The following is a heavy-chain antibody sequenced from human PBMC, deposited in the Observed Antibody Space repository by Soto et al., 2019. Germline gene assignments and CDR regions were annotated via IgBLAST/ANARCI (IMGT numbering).Heavy chain of an antibody. V-gene: IGHV3-23*01. J-gene: IGHJ2*01. CDR1: GFTFSSYA. D-gene: IGHD3-9*01. Sequence: GGSLRLSCAASGFTFSSYAMSWVRQVPGKGLEWVSAISGSGGGTYYTDSVKGRFTISRDNSRDTLSLQMNSLRAEDTAVYYCAKPVLTTLSGNWFFDLWGRGTLVTVSS. CDR3: AKPVLTTLSGNWFFDL. CDR2: ISGSGGGT.